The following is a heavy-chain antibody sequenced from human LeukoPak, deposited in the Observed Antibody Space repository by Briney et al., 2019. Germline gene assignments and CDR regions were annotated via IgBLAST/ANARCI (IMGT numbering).Heavy chain of an antibody. J-gene: IGHJ4*02. CDR3: AKKDTDYYDSGGYYLPFDY. CDR1: GFTFSSYA. CDR2: ISGSGGST. Sequence: GGSLRLSCAASGFTFSSYAMSWVRQAPGKGLEWVSAISGSGGSTYYADSVKGRFTISRDNSKNTLYLEMNSLRAEDTAVYYCAKKDTDYYDSGGYYLPFDYWGQGTLVTVSS. D-gene: IGHD3-22*01. V-gene: IGHV3-23*01.